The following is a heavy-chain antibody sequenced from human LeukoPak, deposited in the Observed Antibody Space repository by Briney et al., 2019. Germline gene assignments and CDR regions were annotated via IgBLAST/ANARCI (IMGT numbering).Heavy chain of an antibody. D-gene: IGHD3-3*01. CDR1: GFTFSSYS. CDR3: AKGYDQFDY. CDR2: ISSSSSTI. J-gene: IGHJ4*02. Sequence: GGSLRLSCAASGFTFSSYSMNWVRQAPGKGLEWVSYISSSSSTIYYADSVKGRFTISRDNSKNTLYLQMNSLRAEDTAVYYCAKGYDQFDYWGQGTLVTVSS. V-gene: IGHV3-48*01.